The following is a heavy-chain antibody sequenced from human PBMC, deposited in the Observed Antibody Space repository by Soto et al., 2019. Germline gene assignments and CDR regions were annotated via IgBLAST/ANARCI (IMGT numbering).Heavy chain of an antibody. CDR3: ARASLXRSGSWWSYYYYYDMDV. J-gene: IGHJ6*02. CDR1: GGSISSGDYY. D-gene: IGHD3-10*01. Sequence: PSETLSLTCTVSGGSISSGDYYWSWIRQPPGKGLEWIGYIYYSGSTYYNPSLKSRVTISVDTSKNQFSLKLSSVTAADTAVYYCARASLXRSGSWWSYYYYYDMDVWGQGTTVTVSS. CDR2: IYYSGST. V-gene: IGHV4-30-4*01.